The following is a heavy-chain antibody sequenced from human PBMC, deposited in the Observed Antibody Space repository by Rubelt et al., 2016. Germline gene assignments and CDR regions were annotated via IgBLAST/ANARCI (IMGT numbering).Heavy chain of an antibody. D-gene: IGHD2/OR15-2a*01. CDR2: INKSGNT. Sequence: MRRQQWGAGLFRPSQTLSLTCGVYGGSFSNYYWTWIRQPPGKGLEWIGDINKSGNTDYNPSLKSRVTISVDTSKNQFSLKLISVTAADTAVYFCASFLRGYYYYGMDVWGQGTTVTVSS. CDR1: GGSFSNYY. J-gene: IGHJ6*02. CDR3: ASFLRGYYYYGMDV. V-gene: IGHV4-34*01.